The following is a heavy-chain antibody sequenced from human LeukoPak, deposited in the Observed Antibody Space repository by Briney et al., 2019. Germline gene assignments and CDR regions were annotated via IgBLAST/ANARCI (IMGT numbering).Heavy chain of an antibody. J-gene: IGHJ3*02. V-gene: IGHV3-21*01. Sequence: PGGSLRLSCTASGFTFSSYSMNWVRQAPGKGLEWVSSISSSSSYIYYADSVKGRFTISRDNAKNSLYLQMNSLRAEDTAVYYCARDTGGGYYAFDIWGQGTMVTVSS. CDR3: ARDTGGGYYAFDI. D-gene: IGHD2-21*01. CDR1: GFTFSSYS. CDR2: ISSSSSYI.